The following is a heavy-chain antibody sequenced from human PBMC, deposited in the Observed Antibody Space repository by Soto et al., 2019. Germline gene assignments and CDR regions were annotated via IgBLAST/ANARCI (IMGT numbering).Heavy chain of an antibody. CDR2: IDPSDSQT. D-gene: IGHD3-22*01. CDR3: GRLVVPGTADYFDD. Sequence: GASLKISCKGSGYSFAGYSITWVRQKPGKGLEWMGRIDPSDSQTYYSPSFRGHVTISVTKSITTVFLQWSSLRASDTAMYYCGRLVVPGTADYFDDWGQGSLVTVS. CDR1: GYSFAGYS. V-gene: IGHV5-10-1*01. J-gene: IGHJ4*02.